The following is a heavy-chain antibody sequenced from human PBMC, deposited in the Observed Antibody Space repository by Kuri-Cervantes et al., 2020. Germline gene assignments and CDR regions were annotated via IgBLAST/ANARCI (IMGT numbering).Heavy chain of an antibody. D-gene: IGHD3-22*01. J-gene: IGHJ4*02. CDR1: GFTFSSYS. Sequence: GGSLRLSCAASGFTFSSYSMNWVRQAPGKGLEWVSSISSSSSYIYYADSVKGRFTISRDNAKNSLYLQVNSLRAEDTAVYYCAKEYYYDSSGYSYFDYWGQGTLVTVSS. CDR3: AKEYYYDSSGYSYFDY. V-gene: IGHV3-21*01. CDR2: ISSSSSYI.